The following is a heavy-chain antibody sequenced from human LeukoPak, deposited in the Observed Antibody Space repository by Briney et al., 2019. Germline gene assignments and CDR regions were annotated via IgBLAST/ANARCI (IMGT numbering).Heavy chain of an antibody. Sequence: SETLSLTCTVSGGSISTYYWSWIRQPAGKGLEWIGRINTSGSTSYNPSLKSRVTMSVDTSKDQFSLNLSSVTAADTAVYYCARMYSSSSYFDYWGQGTLVTVSS. CDR2: INTSGST. V-gene: IGHV4-4*07. J-gene: IGHJ4*02. CDR3: ARMYSSSSYFDY. CDR1: GGSISTYY. D-gene: IGHD6-6*01.